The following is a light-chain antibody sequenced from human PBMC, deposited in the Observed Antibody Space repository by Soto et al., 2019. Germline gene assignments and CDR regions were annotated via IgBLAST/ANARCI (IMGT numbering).Light chain of an antibody. CDR1: QSIRTS. CDR3: QQYNDWPRT. V-gene: IGKV3-11*01. Sequence: EVVFSPSPAPLSLSPGGRATLSCRASQSIRTSLAWYQQKPGQAPRLVIFDASNRANGVPARFGGSGSGTEFTLTISSLQSEDFAVYYCQQYNDWPRTFGQGTKVDIK. CDR2: DAS. J-gene: IGKJ1*01.